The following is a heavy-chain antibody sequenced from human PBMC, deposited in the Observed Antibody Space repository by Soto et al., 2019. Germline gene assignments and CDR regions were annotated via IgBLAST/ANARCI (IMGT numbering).Heavy chain of an antibody. Sequence: TCTVSGGSISSGDYYWSWIRQPPGKGLEWIGYIYYSGSTYYNPSLKSRVTISVDTSKNQFSLKLSSVTAADTAVYYCARAPVGMDSINFFDHWGQGILVTVSS. CDR3: ARAPVGMDSINFFDH. J-gene: IGHJ4*02. CDR1: GGSISSGDYY. CDR2: IYYSGST. V-gene: IGHV4-30-4*01. D-gene: IGHD2-8*01.